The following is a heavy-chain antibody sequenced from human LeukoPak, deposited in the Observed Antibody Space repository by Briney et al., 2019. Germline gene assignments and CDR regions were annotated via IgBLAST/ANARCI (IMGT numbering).Heavy chain of an antibody. CDR1: GYTFTGYY. D-gene: IGHD3-9*01. Sequence: GASVKVSCKASGYTFTGYYMHWVRQAPGQGLEWMGWISAYNGNTNYAQKLQGRVTMTTDTSTSTAYMELRSLRSDDTAVYYCARGYDILTGYNYWGQGTLVTVSS. J-gene: IGHJ4*02. CDR3: ARGYDILTGYNY. V-gene: IGHV1-18*04. CDR2: ISAYNGNT.